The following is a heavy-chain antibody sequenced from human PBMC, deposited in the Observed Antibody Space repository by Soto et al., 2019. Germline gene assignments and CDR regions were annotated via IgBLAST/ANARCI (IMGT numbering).Heavy chain of an antibody. J-gene: IGHJ6*02. CDR3: AAEESSHGGMDV. Sequence: QVQLVQSGAEVRKPGSSVKVSCKASGGTLNNYAITWVRLAPGQGLEWMGRLISMFGTPDYAQKFQGRVTIAAYEPTNTGYMEMTSLRSEDTAIYYCAAEESSHGGMDVWGQGTAVTVSS. CDR2: LISMFGTP. V-gene: IGHV1-69*18. CDR1: GGTLNNYA.